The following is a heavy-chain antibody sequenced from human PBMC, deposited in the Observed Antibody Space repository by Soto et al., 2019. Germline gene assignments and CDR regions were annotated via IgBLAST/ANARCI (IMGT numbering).Heavy chain of an antibody. Sequence: EVQLEESGGGLVQTGGSLRLSCVASGFTFSSNWVHWVRQAPGKGLVWVARINSEGSSTTYADSVKGRFTISRDNTKNTLFLQMNSLRAEDTAVYYCARSLPYYYYYYAMDVWGKGTTVTVSS. CDR1: GFTFSSNW. CDR2: INSEGSST. V-gene: IGHV3-74*01. CDR3: ARSLPYYYYYYAMDV. J-gene: IGHJ6*04.